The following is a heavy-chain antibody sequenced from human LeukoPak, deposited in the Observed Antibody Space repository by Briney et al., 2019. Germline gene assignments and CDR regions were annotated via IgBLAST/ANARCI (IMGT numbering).Heavy chain of an antibody. CDR2: ISDSGGSS. J-gene: IGHJ4*02. V-gene: IGHV3-23*01. Sequence: PGGSLRLFCASSGFTFSSYAMSWVRQAPGKGLEWVSDISDSGGSSFYADSVKGRFTISRDNSKNTLYLQMNSMRAEDTAVYYCAKLRSGVVVAATNYWGQGPLVTVSS. D-gene: IGHD2-15*01. CDR3: AKLRSGVVVAATNY. CDR1: GFTFSSYA.